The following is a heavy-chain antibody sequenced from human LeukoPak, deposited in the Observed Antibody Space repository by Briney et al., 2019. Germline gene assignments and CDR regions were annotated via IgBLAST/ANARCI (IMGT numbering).Heavy chain of an antibody. Sequence: SETLSLTCTVSGGSISSYYWSWIRQPPGKGLEWIGEINHSGSTNYNPSLKSRVTISVDTSKNQFSLKLSSVTAADTAVYYCARGEADIVVVPAAMSPVRSYYYYGMDVWGQGTTVTVSS. CDR1: GGSISSYY. V-gene: IGHV4-34*01. D-gene: IGHD2-2*01. CDR2: INHSGST. J-gene: IGHJ6*02. CDR3: ARGEADIVVVPAAMSPVRSYYYYGMDV.